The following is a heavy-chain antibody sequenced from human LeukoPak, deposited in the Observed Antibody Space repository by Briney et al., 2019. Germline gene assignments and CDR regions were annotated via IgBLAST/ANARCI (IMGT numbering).Heavy chain of an antibody. CDR1: GFTFHDYA. Sequence: GGSLRLSCAASGFTFHDYAMHWVRQVPGKGLEWVSGITWNSGSVLYADSVRGRFTISRDNAKNSLYLQMNSLRPEDMAFYCCAKGLGVASLIVDALDMWGQGTMVTV. V-gene: IGHV3-9*03. CDR3: AKGLGVASLIVDALDM. J-gene: IGHJ3*02. D-gene: IGHD3/OR15-3a*01. CDR2: ITWNSGSV.